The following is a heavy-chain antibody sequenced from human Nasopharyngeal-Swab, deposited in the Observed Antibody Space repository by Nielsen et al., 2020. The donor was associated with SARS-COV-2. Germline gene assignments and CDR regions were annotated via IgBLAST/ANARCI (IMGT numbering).Heavy chain of an antibody. V-gene: IGHV4-59*01. CDR2: IYYSGST. J-gene: IGHJ4*02. CDR3: ARGGGSSSWVDY. Sequence: RQAPGKGLEWIGYIYYSGSTNYNPSLKSRVTISVDTSKNQFSLKLSSVTAADTAVYYFARGGGSSSWVDYWGQGTLVTVSS. D-gene: IGHD6-13*01.